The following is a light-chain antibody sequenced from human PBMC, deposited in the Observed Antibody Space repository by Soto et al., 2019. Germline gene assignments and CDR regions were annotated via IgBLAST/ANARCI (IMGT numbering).Light chain of an antibody. CDR2: SNS. Sequence: QSLLTQPPSASGTPGQRVTISCSGRSSNIGRHYVYWYQQLPGTAPKLLIYSNSQRPSGVPDRFSGSKSGTSASLAISGLRSDDEADYYGAVGDDSLVVFGGGTKLTVL. V-gene: IGLV1-47*01. CDR1: SSNIGRHY. J-gene: IGLJ2*01. CDR3: AVGDDSLVV.